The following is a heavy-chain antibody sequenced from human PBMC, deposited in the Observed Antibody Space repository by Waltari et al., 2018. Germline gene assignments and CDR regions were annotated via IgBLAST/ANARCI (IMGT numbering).Heavy chain of an antibody. CDR2: IYSGGTT. D-gene: IGHD3-10*01. CDR1: GDSISRYY. J-gene: IGHJ4*02. Sequence: QVVLLESGPGLVKPSETLSLTCTVSGDSISRYYWGWVRQPAEKTLEWIGRIYSGGTTHYNPSRKSRATLSVDMSQNQVSLRLTSVTAADTAMYYCVRDGGRLYGPENFHGIDSWGQGTLVTVSS. CDR3: VRDGGRLYGPENFHGIDS. V-gene: IGHV4-4*07.